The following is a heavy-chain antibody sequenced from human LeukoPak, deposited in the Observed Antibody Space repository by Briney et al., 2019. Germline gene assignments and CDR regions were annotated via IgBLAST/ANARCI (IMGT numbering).Heavy chain of an antibody. J-gene: IGHJ5*02. D-gene: IGHD1-14*01. CDR2: IYYSGST. CDR3: ARDEPQYWFDP. Sequence: SETLSLTCTVSGGSISSGDYYWSWIRQPPGKGLEWIGYIYYSGSTYYNPSLKSRVTISVDTSKNQFSLKLSSVTAADTAVYYCARDEPQYWFDPWGQGTLVTVSS. CDR1: GGSISSGDYY. V-gene: IGHV4-30-4*08.